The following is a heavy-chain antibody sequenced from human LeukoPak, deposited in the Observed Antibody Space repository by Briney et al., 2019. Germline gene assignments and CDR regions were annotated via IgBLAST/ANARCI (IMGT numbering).Heavy chain of an antibody. D-gene: IGHD6-13*01. CDR1: GFTFSDYY. CDR2: ISSSSSYI. J-gene: IGHJ4*02. CDR3: ARDRYSSSCGGDY. V-gene: IGHV3-11*06. Sequence: GGSLRLSCAASGFTFSDYYMSWIRQAPGKGLEWVSYISSSSSYIYYADSVKGRFTISRDNAKNSLYLQMNSLRAEDTAVYYCARDRYSSSCGGDYWGQGTLVTVSS.